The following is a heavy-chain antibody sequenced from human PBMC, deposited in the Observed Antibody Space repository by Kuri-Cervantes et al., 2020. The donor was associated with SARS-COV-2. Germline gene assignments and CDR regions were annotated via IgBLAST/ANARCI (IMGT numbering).Heavy chain of an antibody. Sequence: ESLKISCAASGFTFSSYWMSWVRQVPGKGLEGVANIKQDGSEKYYVDSVKGRFTIYRDNSQNTLHLQMNSLRAEDTAVYYCARSEDPAYFDHWGQGTLVTVSS. CDR1: GFTFSSYW. CDR3: ARSEDPAYFDH. CDR2: IKQDGSEK. V-gene: IGHV3-7*03. J-gene: IGHJ4*02.